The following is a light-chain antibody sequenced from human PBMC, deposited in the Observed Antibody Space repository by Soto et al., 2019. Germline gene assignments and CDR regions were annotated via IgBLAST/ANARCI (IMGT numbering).Light chain of an antibody. Sequence: DIQMTQSPSTLSASVGDRVTITCRASQSINNWLAWYQQKPGKAPKLLLYEASGLESGLPSRFSGSGSGTEFTLTVSSLQPNDFATYYCQHYNSYSPAFRQGPKVEIK. CDR1: QSINNW. V-gene: IGKV1-5*03. CDR2: EAS. J-gene: IGKJ1*01. CDR3: QHYNSYSPA.